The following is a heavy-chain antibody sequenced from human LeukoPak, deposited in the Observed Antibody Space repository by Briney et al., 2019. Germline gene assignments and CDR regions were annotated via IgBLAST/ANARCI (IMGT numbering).Heavy chain of an antibody. J-gene: IGHJ4*02. V-gene: IGHV1-2*02. CDR3: AIENWYDSSGFSKAFDY. D-gene: IGHD3-22*01. CDR2: IEPNSGGA. Sequence: ASVKVSCKASGYTFTVKFLHWLRLAPGQGLEWMGGIEPNSGGAVYGQKFRGRVAVTRDTSVSTAYMELSSLRSDDTAVYYCAIENWYDSSGFSKAFDYWGQGTLVSVSS. CDR1: GYTFTVKF.